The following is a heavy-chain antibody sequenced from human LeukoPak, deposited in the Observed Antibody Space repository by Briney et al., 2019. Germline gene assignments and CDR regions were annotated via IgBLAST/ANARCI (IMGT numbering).Heavy chain of an antibody. V-gene: IGHV3-30*18. CDR1: GFSFSNYG. D-gene: IGHD3-10*01. J-gene: IGHJ4*02. CDR2: ISYDGGNK. CDR3: AKDFWFGEHKAPLDY. Sequence: PGGSLRLSCAASGFSFSNYGMHWVRQAPGKGLEWVAVISYDGGNKYYADSVKGRFTISRDNSKNTVYLQMNSLRAEDTAVYYCAKDFWFGEHKAPLDYWGQGTLVTVSS.